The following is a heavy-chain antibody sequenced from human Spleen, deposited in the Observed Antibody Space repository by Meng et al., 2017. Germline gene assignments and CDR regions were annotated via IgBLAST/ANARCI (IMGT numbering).Heavy chain of an antibody. V-gene: IGHV3-15*01. Sequence: GESLKISCAASGFTFSNAWMSWVRQAPGKGLEWVGRIKSRSDGGTTDYAAPVKGRFTISRDDSKNTLYLQMNSLKTEDTAVYYCTTVGTSHSCNYWGQGIQVTVSS. CDR1: GFTFSNAW. D-gene: IGHD2-15*01. J-gene: IGHJ4*02. CDR2: IKSRSDGGTT. CDR3: TTVGTSHSCNY.